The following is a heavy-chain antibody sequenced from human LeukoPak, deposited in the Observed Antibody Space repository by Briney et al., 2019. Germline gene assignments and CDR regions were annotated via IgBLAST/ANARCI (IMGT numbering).Heavy chain of an antibody. CDR1: GFSVTNNY. J-gene: IGHJ4*02. CDR3: AKERVGIATVTPFDY. CDR2: FYVGGAT. D-gene: IGHD4-17*01. V-gene: IGHV3-53*01. Sequence: GGSLRLSCAVSGFSVTNNYMSWVRQAPGKGLEWVSVFYVGGATYYADSVKGRFTISRDNSKNTLYLQMNSLRAEDTAVYYCAKERVGIATVTPFDYWGQGTLATVSS.